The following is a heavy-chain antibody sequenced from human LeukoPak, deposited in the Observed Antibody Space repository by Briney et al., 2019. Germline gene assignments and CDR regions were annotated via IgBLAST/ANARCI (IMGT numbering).Heavy chain of an antibody. CDR1: GFRFRYYW. Sequence: GSLRLSCEASGFRFRYYWMGWVRQAPGKGLEWVANIKEDGSEKNYVDSVKGRFAISRDNAKNSLYLQMSSLRADDTAVYYCARGGSGNWNAPFDYWGQGILVTVSS. CDR3: ARGGSGNWNAPFDY. D-gene: IGHD1-1*01. J-gene: IGHJ4*02. V-gene: IGHV3-7*01. CDR2: IKEDGSEK.